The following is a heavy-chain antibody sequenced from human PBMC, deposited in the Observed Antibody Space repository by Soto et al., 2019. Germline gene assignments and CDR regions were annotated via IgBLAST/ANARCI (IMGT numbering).Heavy chain of an antibody. CDR2: MNPNSGNT. CDR1: GYTFTSYD. D-gene: IGHD3-3*01. J-gene: IGHJ5*01. V-gene: IGHV1-8*01. CDR3: ARGETYYDFWSGYYRRRNWFDS. Sequence: QVQLVQSGAEVKKPGASVKVSCKASGYTFTSYDINWVRQATGQGLEWMGWMNPNSGNTGYAQKFQGRVTMTGNTSISTAYMELSSLRSEETAVYYCARGETYYDFWSGYYRRRNWFDSWGQGTLVTVSS.